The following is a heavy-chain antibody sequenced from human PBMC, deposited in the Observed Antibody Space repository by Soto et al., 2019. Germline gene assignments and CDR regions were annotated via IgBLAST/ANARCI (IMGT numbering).Heavy chain of an antibody. J-gene: IGHJ6*01. V-gene: IGHV4-59*01. D-gene: IGHD3-9*01. CDR2: IYHSGRT. CDR3: AIYFDDYY. Sequence: SQARCVRWCGSGGSIRAYYWSWFRQPPGGGLEWIGYIYHSGRTNYNPALKSRVSMSVDTSKDQFFLTLTSVTAADTAIYYCAIYFDDYY. CDR1: GGSIRAYY.